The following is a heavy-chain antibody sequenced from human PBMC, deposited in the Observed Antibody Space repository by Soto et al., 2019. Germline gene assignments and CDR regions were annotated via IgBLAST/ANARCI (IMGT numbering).Heavy chain of an antibody. CDR1: GYTLTGYY. J-gene: IGHJ2*01. CDR3: ARESDYYDSSGYYVAYWYFDL. V-gene: IGHV1-2*04. D-gene: IGHD3-22*01. Sequence: GASVKVSCKASGYTLTGYYMHWVRQAPGQGLEWMGWINPNSGGTNYAQKFQGWVTMTRDTSISTAYMELSRLRSDDTAVYYCARESDYYDSSGYYVAYWYFDLWGRGTLVTVSS. CDR2: INPNSGGT.